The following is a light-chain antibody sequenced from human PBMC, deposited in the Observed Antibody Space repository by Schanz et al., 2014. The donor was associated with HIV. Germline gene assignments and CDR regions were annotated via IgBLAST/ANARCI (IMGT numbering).Light chain of an antibody. CDR2: DVR. CDR1: SSDIGGSDY. V-gene: IGLV2-14*03. Sequence: QSALTQPASVSGSPGQSITISCRGTSSDIGGSDYVSWYQQHPGRAPKVLIYDVRDRPSGVSNRFSGSKSGNTASLTISGLQAEDEADYYCSSYADNNKLLFGGGTKLTVL. CDR3: SSYADNNKLL. J-gene: IGLJ2*01.